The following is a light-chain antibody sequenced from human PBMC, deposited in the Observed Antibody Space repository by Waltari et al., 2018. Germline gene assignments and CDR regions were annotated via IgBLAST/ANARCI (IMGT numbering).Light chain of an antibody. V-gene: IGKV3-15*01. CDR3: QQYYEWPRT. Sequence: IVMTQSPATLSVSPGESATLSCRASQSVNKYLAWYQHKPGQAPRLLVYLASTRATGIPARFSGSGSGTEFSLTINSLQSEDLAVYYCQQYYEWPRTFGRGTKVEI. J-gene: IGKJ1*01. CDR2: LAS. CDR1: QSVNKY.